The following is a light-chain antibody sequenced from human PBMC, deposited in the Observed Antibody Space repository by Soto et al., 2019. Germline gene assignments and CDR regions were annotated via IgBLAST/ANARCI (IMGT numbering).Light chain of an antibody. CDR1: SSDVGGYNY. CDR3: SSYTSSSSWV. J-gene: IGLJ1*01. CDR2: DVS. V-gene: IGLV2-14*01. Sequence: QSALTQPASVSGSPGQSITISCTGTSSDVGGYNYVSWYQQHPGKAPKLMIYDVSNRPSGVSNRFSGSKSGNTASLTISGIQAEDEADYYCSSYTSSSSWVFGTGTKVTVL.